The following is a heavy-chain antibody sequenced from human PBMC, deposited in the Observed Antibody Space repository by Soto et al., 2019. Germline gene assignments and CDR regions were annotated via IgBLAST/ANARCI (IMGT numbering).Heavy chain of an antibody. CDR2: IYNSGST. CDR3: ARVPWFGEFYYYYGMDV. J-gene: IGHJ6*02. D-gene: IGHD3-10*01. CDR1: GGYISGGYYS. V-gene: IGHV4-30-2*01. Sequence: SETLSLTCAVSGGYISGGYYSWSWIRQPPGKGLEWIGFIYNSGSTYYNSSLKSRVTISVDRSKNHFFLNLTSVTAADTAVYYCARVPWFGEFYYYYGMDVWGQGTTVTVSS.